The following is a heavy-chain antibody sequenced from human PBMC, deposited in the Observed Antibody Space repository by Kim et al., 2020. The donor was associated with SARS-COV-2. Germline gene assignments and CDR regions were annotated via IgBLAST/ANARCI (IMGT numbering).Heavy chain of an antibody. D-gene: IGHD2-21*02. CDR1: GYTFTYRH. CDR3: ARSRAMTATPHDAFDI. CDR2: ITPFNGNT. V-gene: IGHV1-45*02. Sequence: SVKVSCKASGYTFTYRHLHWVRQAPGQALEWMGWITPFNGNTNYAQKFQDRVTITRDRSLNTVYMELSSLRSEDTAMYYCARSRAMTATPHDAFDIWGQGTMVTVSS. J-gene: IGHJ3*02.